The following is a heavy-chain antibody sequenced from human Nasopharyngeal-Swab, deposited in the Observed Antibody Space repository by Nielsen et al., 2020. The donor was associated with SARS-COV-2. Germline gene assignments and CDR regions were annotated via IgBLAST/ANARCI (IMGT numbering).Heavy chain of an antibody. Sequence: GGSLRLSCAASGFTFSDSAIHWVRQAPGEGLEWVARLRSKGNNYATAYSASVKGRFIIFRDDPTNAAYLQMNSLKTEDTAVYYCTRCGGGCYSGRDYWGQGTLVTVSS. J-gene: IGHJ4*02. CDR3: TRCGGGCYSGRDY. CDR2: LRSKGNNYAT. V-gene: IGHV3-73*01. CDR1: GFTFSDSA. D-gene: IGHD2-15*01.